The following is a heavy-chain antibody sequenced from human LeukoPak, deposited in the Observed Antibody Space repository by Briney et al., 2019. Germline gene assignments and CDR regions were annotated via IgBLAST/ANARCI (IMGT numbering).Heavy chain of an antibody. CDR1: GFTFSSYS. CDR2: ISSSSSYI. Sequence: GGTLRLSCAASGFTFSSYSMNWVRQAPGKGLEWVSSISSSSSYIYYADSVKGRFTISRDNAKNSLYLQMNSLRAEDTAVYYCARDREDSSGWYPNYYYYMDVWGKGTTVTISS. J-gene: IGHJ6*03. D-gene: IGHD6-19*01. CDR3: ARDREDSSGWYPNYYYYMDV. V-gene: IGHV3-21*01.